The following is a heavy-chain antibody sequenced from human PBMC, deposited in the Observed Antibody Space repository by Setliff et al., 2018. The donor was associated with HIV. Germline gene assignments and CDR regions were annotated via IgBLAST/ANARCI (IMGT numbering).Heavy chain of an antibody. CDR3: ARQECGYTSAWYDLDFDY. D-gene: IGHD6-19*01. Sequence: KPSETLSLTCTVSGGSISSSSYYWGWIRQPPGKGLEWIGSINYSGRTYYNPSLKSRVTISVDTSKNQLSLKLSSVSAAETSVYYCARQECGYTSAWYDLDFDYWGQGTLVTVSS. CDR2: INYSGRT. J-gene: IGHJ4*02. CDR1: GGSISSSSYY. V-gene: IGHV4-39*01.